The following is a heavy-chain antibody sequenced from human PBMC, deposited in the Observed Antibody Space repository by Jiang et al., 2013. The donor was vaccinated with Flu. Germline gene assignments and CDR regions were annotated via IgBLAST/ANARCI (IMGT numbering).Heavy chain of an antibody. J-gene: IGHJ4*02. Sequence: VQLVESGGGLVEPGGSLRLSCAASGFTFSSHSMNWVRQAPGKGLEWVSSISSSSSYIYYADSVKGRFTISRDNAKNSLYLQMNSLRAEDTAVYYCARISKAAAGFRYWGQGPWSPSPQ. CDR2: ISSSSSYI. CDR3: ARISKAAAGFRY. V-gene: IGHV3-21*01. CDR1: GFTFSSHS. D-gene: IGHD6-13*01.